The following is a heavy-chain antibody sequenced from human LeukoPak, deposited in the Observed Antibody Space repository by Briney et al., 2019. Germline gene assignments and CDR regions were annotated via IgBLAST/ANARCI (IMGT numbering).Heavy chain of an antibody. V-gene: IGHV3-23*01. J-gene: IGHJ4*02. CDR3: AKSYHCTNGVCLGSSSPPTGGYFDY. D-gene: IGHD2-8*01. Sequence: PGGSLRLSCAASGFTFSSYAMSWVRQAPGKGLEWVSAISGSGGSTYYADSVKGRFTISRDNSKNTLYLQMNSLRAEDTAVYYCAKSYHCTNGVCLGSSSPPTGGYFDYWGQGTLVTVSS. CDR1: GFTFSSYA. CDR2: ISGSGGST.